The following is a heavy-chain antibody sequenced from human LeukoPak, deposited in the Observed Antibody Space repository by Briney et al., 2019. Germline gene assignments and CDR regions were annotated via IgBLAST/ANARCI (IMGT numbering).Heavy chain of an antibody. CDR3: AKDRGGSPAVNQY. V-gene: IGHV3-23*01. CDR2: ISGSGGST. D-gene: IGHD1-26*01. J-gene: IGHJ4*02. Sequence: GGSLRLSCAASGFTFSSYAMSWVRQAPGKGLEWVSAISGSGGSTYYADSVEGRFTISRDNSKNTLYLQMNSLRAEDTAVYYCAKDRGGSPAVNQYWGQGTLVTVSS. CDR1: GFTFSSYA.